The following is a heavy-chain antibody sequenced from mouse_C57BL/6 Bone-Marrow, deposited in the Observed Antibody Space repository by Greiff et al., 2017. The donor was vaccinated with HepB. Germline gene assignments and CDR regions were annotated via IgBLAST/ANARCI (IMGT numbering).Heavy chain of an antibody. Sequence: VKLQQPGAELVKPGASVKLSCKASGYTFTSYWMHWVKQRPGQGLEWIGMIHPNSGSTNYNEKFKSKATLTVDKSSSTAYMQLSSLTSEDSAVYYCARHRYWYFDVLGTGTTVTVSS. CDR2: IHPNSGST. J-gene: IGHJ1*03. CDR1: GYTFTSYW. V-gene: IGHV1-64*01. CDR3: ARHRYWYFDV.